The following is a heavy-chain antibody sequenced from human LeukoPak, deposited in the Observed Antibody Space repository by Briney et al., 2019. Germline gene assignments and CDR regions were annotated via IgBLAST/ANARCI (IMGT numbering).Heavy chain of an antibody. J-gene: IGHJ6*02. D-gene: IGHD3-3*01. V-gene: IGHV3-53*01. CDR3: ARDAAGYYDFWSGYFFPYGMDV. CDR1: GFPFSSNY. CDR2: IYSGGST. Sequence: PGGSLRLSCAASGFPFSSNYMTWVRQAPGKGLEWVSVIYSGGSTYSTDSVKGRFTISRDNSKNTLYLKMNRLRAEDTAVYYCARDAAGYYDFWSGYFFPYGMDVWGQGTTVTVSS.